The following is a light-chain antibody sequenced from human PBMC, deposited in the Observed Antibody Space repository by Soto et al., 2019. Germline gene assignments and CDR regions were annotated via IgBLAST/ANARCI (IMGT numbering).Light chain of an antibody. J-gene: IGKJ1*01. CDR2: DVS. CDR3: QQYKDFWT. Sequence: DTQMTQSPSTLSASVGDRVTITCRASQSILGWLAWYQQKPGKAPNLLIYDVSRLQSGVPSRFSGSGSGTEFTLTISSLQPDDFATYYCQQYKDFWTFGQGTKVDNK. CDR1: QSILGW. V-gene: IGKV1-5*01.